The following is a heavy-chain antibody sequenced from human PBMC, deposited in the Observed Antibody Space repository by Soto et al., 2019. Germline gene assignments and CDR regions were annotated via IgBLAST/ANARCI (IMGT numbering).Heavy chain of an antibody. CDR2: ITPTGST. J-gene: IGHJ3*02. CDR1: GGSFSAYY. V-gene: IGHV4-34*01. CDR3: ARGRETWLVDAFDI. Sequence: SETLSLTCAVYGGSFSAYYWSWIRQPPGKGLEWIGEITPTGSTNYNLSLKSRVTISLDTSQNQFSLMLSSATAADTAVYYCARGRETWLVDAFDIWGQGSMVTVSS. D-gene: IGHD6-19*01.